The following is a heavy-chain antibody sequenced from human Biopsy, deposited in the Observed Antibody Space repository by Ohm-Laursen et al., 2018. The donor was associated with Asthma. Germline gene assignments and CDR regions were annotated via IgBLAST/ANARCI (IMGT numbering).Heavy chain of an antibody. Sequence: SLRLSCAASEFSVSSSYMSSVRQAPGKGLEWVSVIYNDGRAYYADSVKGRFTVSRDNSKNTLFLQMNSLRAEDTAVYYCTRTTTVTTTYAMDVWGRGTTVTVSS. J-gene: IGHJ6*02. CDR2: IYNDGRA. V-gene: IGHV3-53*01. D-gene: IGHD4-17*01. CDR3: TRTTTVTTTYAMDV. CDR1: EFSVSSSY.